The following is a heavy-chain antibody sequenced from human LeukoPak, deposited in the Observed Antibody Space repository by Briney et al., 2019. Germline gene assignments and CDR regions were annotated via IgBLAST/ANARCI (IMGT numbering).Heavy chain of an antibody. J-gene: IGHJ3*02. V-gene: IGHV3-21*01. Sequence: GGSLRLXCAASGFTFSSYRMNWVRQTPGKELESVSSISSSTSYIYYADSVKGRFTISRDNAKNSLYLQMNSLRVEDTAVYYYARGADDYGDYENAFDIWGQGTMVTVSS. CDR3: ARGADDYGDYENAFDI. D-gene: IGHD4-17*01. CDR2: ISSSTSYI. CDR1: GFTFSSYR.